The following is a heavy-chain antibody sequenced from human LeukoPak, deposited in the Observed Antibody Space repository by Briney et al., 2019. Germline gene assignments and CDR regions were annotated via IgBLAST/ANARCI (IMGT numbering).Heavy chain of an antibody. J-gene: IGHJ6*02. Sequence: ASVKVSCKASGYTFTGYYMHWVRQAPGQGLEWMGWINPNSGGTNYAQKFQGWVTMTRDTSISTAYMELSSLRSEDTAVYYCARERNYYYGMDVWGQGTTVTVSS. CDR2: INPNSGGT. CDR1: GYTFTGYY. V-gene: IGHV1-2*04. CDR3: ARERNYYYGMDV.